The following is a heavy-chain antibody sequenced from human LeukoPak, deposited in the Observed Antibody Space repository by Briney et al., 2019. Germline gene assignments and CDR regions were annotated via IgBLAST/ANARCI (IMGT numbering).Heavy chain of an antibody. J-gene: IGHJ6*03. Sequence: GGSLRLSCAASGFTFSSYGMHWVRQAPGKGLEWVAFIRYDGSNKYYADSVKGRFTISRDNSKNTLYLQMNSLRAEDTAVYYCAKENSLAVAGTFFGYYYYMDVWGKGTTVTISS. CDR1: GFTFSSYG. CDR2: IRYDGSNK. CDR3: AKENSLAVAGTFFGYYYYMDV. D-gene: IGHD6-19*01. V-gene: IGHV3-30*02.